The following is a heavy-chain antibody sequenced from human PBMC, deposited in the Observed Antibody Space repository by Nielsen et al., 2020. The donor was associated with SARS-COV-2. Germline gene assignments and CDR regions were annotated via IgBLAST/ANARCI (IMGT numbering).Heavy chain of an antibody. J-gene: IGHJ6*02. CDR3: ASSNCSSTSCYRLYYGMDV. CDR2: IIPIPGIA. Sequence: WVRQAPGQGLEWMGRIIPIPGIANYAQKFQGRVTITADKSTSTAYMELSSLRSEDTAVYYCASSNCSSTSCYRLYYGMDVWGQGTTVTVSS. V-gene: IGHV1-69*02. D-gene: IGHD2-2*01.